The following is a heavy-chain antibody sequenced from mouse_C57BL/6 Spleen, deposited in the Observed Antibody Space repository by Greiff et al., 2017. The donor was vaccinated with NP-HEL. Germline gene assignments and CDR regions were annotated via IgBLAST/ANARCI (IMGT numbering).Heavy chain of an antibody. CDR3: APTVVAFDY. CDR2: IYPRSGNT. J-gene: IGHJ2*01. CDR1: GYTFTSYG. D-gene: IGHD1-1*01. V-gene: IGHV1-81*01. Sequence: QVQLKESGAELARPGASVKLSCKASGYTFTSYGISWVKQRTGQGLEWIGEIYPRSGNTYYNEKFMGKATLTADKSSSTAYMELRSLTSEDSAVYFCAPTVVAFDYWGQGTTLTVSS.